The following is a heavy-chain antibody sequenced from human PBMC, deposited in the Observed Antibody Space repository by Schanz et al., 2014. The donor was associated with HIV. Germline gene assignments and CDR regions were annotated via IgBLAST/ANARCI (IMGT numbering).Heavy chain of an antibody. V-gene: IGHV3-74*01. CDR2: INNDGSST. CDR3: ARETVNYYYGMAV. J-gene: IGHJ6*02. Sequence: EVQLVESGGGLVKRGGSLRLSCAASGFSFSNYWMYWVRQAPGKGLVWVSRINNDGSSTSYADSVKGRFTISRDNAKNTLYLQMKSLRAEDTAVYYCARETVNYYYGMAVWGQGTTVTVSS. D-gene: IGHD4-4*01. CDR1: GFSFSNYW.